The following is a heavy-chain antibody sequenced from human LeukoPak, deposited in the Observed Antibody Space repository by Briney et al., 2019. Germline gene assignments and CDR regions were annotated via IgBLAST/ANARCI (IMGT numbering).Heavy chain of an antibody. V-gene: IGHV5-51*01. J-gene: IGHJ4*02. CDR3: ARPYCSSPTCSQSGDY. CDR1: GYSFTSYW. CDR2: IYPGDSDT. D-gene: IGHD2-2*01. Sequence: PGESLKISCKGSGYSFTSYWIGWVRQMPGKGLEWMGIIYPGDSDTRYSPSFQGQVTISADKSISTAYLQWSSLKASDTAMYYCARPYCSSPTCSQSGDYWGQGTLVTVSS.